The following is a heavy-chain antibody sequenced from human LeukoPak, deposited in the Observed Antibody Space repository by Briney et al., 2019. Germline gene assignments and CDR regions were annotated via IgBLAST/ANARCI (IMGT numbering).Heavy chain of an antibody. D-gene: IGHD3-3*01. CDR2: VSGSGAGT. Sequence: GGSLRLSCAASGSTFSNYEMNWVRQAPGKGLEWVSGVSGSGAGTKHADSVKGRFTISRDNSKNTLYLQMNSLRVEDTAVYYCAKIGRKYDFWTGFYEEEVDYMDVWGKGTTVTVSS. V-gene: IGHV3-23*01. CDR3: AKIGRKYDFWTGFYEEEVDYMDV. CDR1: GSTFSNYE. J-gene: IGHJ6*03.